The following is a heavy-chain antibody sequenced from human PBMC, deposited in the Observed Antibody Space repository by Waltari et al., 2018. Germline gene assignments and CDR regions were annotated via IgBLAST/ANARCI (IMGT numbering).Heavy chain of an antibody. CDR3: ARGRTLAYCGGDCYELDY. D-gene: IGHD2-21*02. CDR2: IYYSGST. V-gene: IGHV4-59*01. CDR1: GGSISSYY. Sequence: QVQLQASGPGLVKPSETLSLTCTVSGGSISSYYWSWIRQPPGKRLELIGDIYYSGSTKYNPSRKSRVTISVDTCKNQFSLKLSSVTAADTAVYYCARGRTLAYCGGDCYELDYWGQGTLVTVSS. J-gene: IGHJ4*02.